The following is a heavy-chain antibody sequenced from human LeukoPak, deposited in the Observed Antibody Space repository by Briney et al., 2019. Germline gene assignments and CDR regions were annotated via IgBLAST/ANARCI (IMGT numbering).Heavy chain of an antibody. V-gene: IGHV4-34*01. CDR2: INHSGST. J-gene: IGHJ4*02. CDR1: GGSFSGYY. CDR3: ARGYPAAGFNY. D-gene: IGHD6-13*01. Sequence: SETLSLTCAVYGGSFSGYYWSWIRHPPGKGLELIGEINHSGSTNYNLSLKSRVTISVDTSKKQFSLKVSSVTAADTAVYYCARGYPAAGFNYWGQGTLVTVSS.